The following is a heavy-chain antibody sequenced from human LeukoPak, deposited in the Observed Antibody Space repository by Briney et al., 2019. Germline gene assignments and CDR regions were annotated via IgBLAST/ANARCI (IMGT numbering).Heavy chain of an antibody. Sequence: EASVKVSCKASGYTFTGYYMHWVRQAPGQGLEWMGWINPNSGGTNYAQKFQGRVTMTRDTSISTAYMELSRLRSDDTAVYYCARDMTGDTAMVTVSYWGQGTLVTVSS. CDR1: GYTFTGYY. J-gene: IGHJ4*02. D-gene: IGHD5-18*01. V-gene: IGHV1-2*02. CDR2: INPNSGGT. CDR3: ARDMTGDTAMVTVSY.